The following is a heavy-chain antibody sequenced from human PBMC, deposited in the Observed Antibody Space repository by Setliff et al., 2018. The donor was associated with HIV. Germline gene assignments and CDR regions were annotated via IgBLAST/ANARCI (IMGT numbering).Heavy chain of an antibody. J-gene: IGHJ4*02. CDR2: FDPELGET. Sequence: GASVKVSCKVSGYTLTKLSMHWVRQAPGKGLEWTGGFDPELGETFFAQRFQGRITMTGDTSADTAYMELRSLRSDDTATYYCAIDNRGGVGAPYYFDYWGQGARVTVSS. D-gene: IGHD1-26*01. CDR3: AIDNRGGVGAPYYFDY. V-gene: IGHV1-24*01. CDR1: GYTLTKLS.